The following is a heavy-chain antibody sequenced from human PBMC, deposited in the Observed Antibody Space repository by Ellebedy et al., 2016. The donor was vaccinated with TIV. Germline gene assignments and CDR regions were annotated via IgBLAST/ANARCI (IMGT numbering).Heavy chain of an antibody. D-gene: IGHD3-3*01. J-gene: IGHJ3*02. Sequence: SETLSLXXTVSGDSISRRSYFCDWVRQPPGKGLEWIGTMYSSGSSDSNPSLRSRVTISVDTSKNQFSLKLSSVTAADTAVYYCARPYWIFGVVIQIHDAFDIWGQGTMVTVSS. CDR3: ARPYWIFGVVIQIHDAFDI. V-gene: IGHV4-39*01. CDR1: GDSISRRSYF. CDR2: MYSSGSS.